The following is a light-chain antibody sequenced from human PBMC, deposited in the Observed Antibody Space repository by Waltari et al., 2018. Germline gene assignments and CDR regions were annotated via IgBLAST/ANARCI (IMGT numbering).Light chain of an antibody. V-gene: IGKV4-1*01. CDR3: HQYYSLFT. CDR2: WAS. Sequence: TINCNASQSLFYSSNSKNYLAWYQQKPGQSPKLLIYWASTRESGVPDRFSGSGSGTDFTLTISTLQAEDVAVYYCHQYYSLFTFGPGTKVDIK. J-gene: IGKJ3*01. CDR1: QSLFYSSNSKNY.